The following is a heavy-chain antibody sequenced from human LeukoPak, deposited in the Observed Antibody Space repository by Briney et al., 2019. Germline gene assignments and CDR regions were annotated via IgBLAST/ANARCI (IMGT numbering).Heavy chain of an antibody. Sequence: PGGSLRLSCGASGFIFNQYCMGWVRQAPGKGLEWISYIGISSGNTKYADSVKGRFTISRDKARNSLYLQMNSLRVEDTAMYYCARDHRYAFDNWGHGTLVTVSS. CDR3: ARDHRYAFDN. CDR1: GFIFNQYC. V-gene: IGHV3-11*06. CDR2: IGISSGNT. D-gene: IGHD5-12*01. J-gene: IGHJ4*01.